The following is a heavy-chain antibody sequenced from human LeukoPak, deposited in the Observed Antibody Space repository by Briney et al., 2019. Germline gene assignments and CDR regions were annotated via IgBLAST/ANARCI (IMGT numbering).Heavy chain of an antibody. D-gene: IGHD3-10*01. CDR2: ISWNSGSI. Sequence: PGRSLRLSCAASGFNFDDYAMHWVRQAPGKGLEWVSGISWNSGSIGYADSVKGRFTISRDNAKNSLYLQMNSLRAEDTAVYYCARDFYYGSGGYYGMDVWGQGTTVTVSS. J-gene: IGHJ6*02. V-gene: IGHV3-9*01. CDR3: ARDFYYGSGGYYGMDV. CDR1: GFNFDDYA.